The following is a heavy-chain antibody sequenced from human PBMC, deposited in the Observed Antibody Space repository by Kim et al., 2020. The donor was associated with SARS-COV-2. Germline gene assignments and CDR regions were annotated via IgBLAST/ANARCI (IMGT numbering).Heavy chain of an antibody. CDR3: ARGSRATVTAR. CDR1: GGSISSYY. J-gene: IGHJ4*02. Sequence: SETLSLTCTVSGGSISSYYWSWIRQPPGKGLEWIGYIYYSGSTNYNPSLKSRVTISVDTSKNQFSLKLSSVTAADTAVYYCARGSRATVTARWGQGTLVT. D-gene: IGHD4-4*01. CDR2: IYYSGST. V-gene: IGHV4-59*13.